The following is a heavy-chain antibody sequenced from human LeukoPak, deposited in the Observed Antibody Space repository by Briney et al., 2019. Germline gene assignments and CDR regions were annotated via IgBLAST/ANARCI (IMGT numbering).Heavy chain of an antibody. Sequence: GAWVKVSSKASGYTFPGDYMHWGGPAPGQGMGWRGWLSPNSGGTKYTQKFPGRVTLTRETSISTAYMELSTLTSDDTAVYYCAISWRGVGAFKYWGQGTLVTVSS. CDR1: GYTFPGDY. CDR2: LSPNSGGT. V-gene: IGHV1-2*02. J-gene: IGHJ4*02. D-gene: IGHD1-26*01. CDR3: AISWRGVGAFKY.